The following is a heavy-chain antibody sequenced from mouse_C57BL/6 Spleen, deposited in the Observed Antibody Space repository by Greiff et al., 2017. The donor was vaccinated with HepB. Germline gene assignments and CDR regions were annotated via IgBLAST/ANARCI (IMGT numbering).Heavy chain of an antibody. D-gene: IGHD2-5*01. CDR1: GFTFSDYY. Sequence: EVQVVESGGGLVQPGGSLKLSCAASGFTFSDYYMYWVRQTPEKRLEWVAYISNGGGSTYYPDTVKGRFTISRDNAKNTLYLQMSRLKSEDTAMYYCARQGAYYSNYGYFDYWGQGTTLTVSS. J-gene: IGHJ2*01. CDR3: ARQGAYYSNYGYFDY. CDR2: ISNGGGST. V-gene: IGHV5-12*01.